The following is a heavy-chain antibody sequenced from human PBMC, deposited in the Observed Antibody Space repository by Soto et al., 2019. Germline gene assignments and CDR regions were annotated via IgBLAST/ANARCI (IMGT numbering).Heavy chain of an antibody. CDR3: ARDGTLYCSGGSCYSESGWFDP. V-gene: IGHV4-4*02. CDR2: IYHSGRT. D-gene: IGHD2-15*01. CDR1: SGSISSSNW. J-gene: IGHJ5*02. Sequence: QVQLQESGPGLVKPSGTLSLTCAVSSGSISSSNWGSWVRQPPGKGLEWIGEIYHSGRTNYNPSHKSRVTISVDKAKNPFSLKLSSVTAADTAVYYCARDGTLYCSGGSCYSESGWFDPWGQGTLVTVSS.